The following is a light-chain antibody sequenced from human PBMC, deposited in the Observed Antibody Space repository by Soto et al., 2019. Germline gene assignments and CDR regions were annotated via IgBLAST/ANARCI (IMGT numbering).Light chain of an antibody. Sequence: DIQMTQSPSSLPASVGDRVTITCRASQSINSYLNWYQQKPGKAPKLLIYAASSLQSGVPSRFSGSGSGTDFTLTISSLQPEDVATYYCQQSYSTPWTFGQGTKVEIK. V-gene: IGKV1-39*01. J-gene: IGKJ1*01. CDR2: AAS. CDR1: QSINSY. CDR3: QQSYSTPWT.